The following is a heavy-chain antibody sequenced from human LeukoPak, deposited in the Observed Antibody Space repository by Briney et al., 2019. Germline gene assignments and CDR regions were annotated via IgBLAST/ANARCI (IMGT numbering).Heavy chain of an antibody. Sequence: GASVKVSCKASGGTFSSYAISWVRQAPGQGLEWIGRIIPILGIANYAQKFQGRVTITADKSTSTAYMELSSLRSEDTAVYYCARTKITIFGVVISYYYGMDVWGQGTTVTVSS. V-gene: IGHV1-69*04. CDR1: GGTFSSYA. CDR2: IIPILGIA. CDR3: ARTKITIFGVVISYYYGMDV. D-gene: IGHD3-3*01. J-gene: IGHJ6*02.